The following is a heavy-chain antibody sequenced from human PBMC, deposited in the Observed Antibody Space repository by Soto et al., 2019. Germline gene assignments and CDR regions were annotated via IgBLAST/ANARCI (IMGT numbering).Heavy chain of an antibody. V-gene: IGHV1-69*02. CDR2: IIPILGIA. Sequence: VKVSCKARGGTFSSYTISWVRQAPGQGLEWMGRIIPILGIANYAQKFQGRVTITADKSTSTAYMELSSLRSEDTAVYYCARIVAPYDYWGQGTLVTVSS. CDR3: ARIVAPYDY. J-gene: IGHJ4*02. D-gene: IGHD5-12*01. CDR1: GGTFSSYT.